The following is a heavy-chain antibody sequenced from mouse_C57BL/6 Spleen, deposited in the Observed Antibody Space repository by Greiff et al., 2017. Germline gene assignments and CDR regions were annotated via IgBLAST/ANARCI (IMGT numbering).Heavy chain of an antibody. D-gene: IGHD2-3*01. CDR3: ARDGYYSTWFAY. CDR2: INPSTGGT. Sequence: VQLKQSGPELVKPGASVKISCKASGYSFTGYYMNWVKQSPEKSLEWIGEINPSTGGTTYNQKFKAKATLTVDKSSSTAYMQLKSLTSEDSAVYYCARDGYYSTWFAYWGQGTLVTVSA. CDR1: GYSFTGYY. V-gene: IGHV1-42*01. J-gene: IGHJ3*01.